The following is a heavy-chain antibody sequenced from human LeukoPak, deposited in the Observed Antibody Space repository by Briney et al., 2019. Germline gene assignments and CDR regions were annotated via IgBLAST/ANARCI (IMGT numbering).Heavy chain of an antibody. V-gene: IGHV3-11*06. J-gene: IGHJ1*01. D-gene: IGHD1-26*01. CDR1: GFTFSDYY. CDR3: VRLKYGSPQH. Sequence: GGSLRLSCAVSGFTFSDYYMSWIRQAPGKGLDWVSYISSSGSYTIYTDSVKGRFTISRDNAKNSLYLQMTSLRAEDTAVYYCVRLKYGSPQHWGQGTLVTVSS. CDR2: ISSSGSYT.